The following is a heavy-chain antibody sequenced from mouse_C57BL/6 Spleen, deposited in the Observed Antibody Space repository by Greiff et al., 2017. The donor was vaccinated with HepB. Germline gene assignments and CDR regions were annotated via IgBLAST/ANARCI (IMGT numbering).Heavy chain of an antibody. CDR3: TVRISPSTWFAY. CDR1: GFTFSNYW. CDR2: IRLKSDNYAT. Sequence: EVKVEESGGGLVQPGGSMKLSCVASGFTFSNYWMNWVRQSPEKGLEWVAQIRLKSDNYATHYAESVKGRFTISRDDSKSSVYLQMNNLRAEDTGIYYCTVRISPSTWFAYWGQGTLVTVSA. V-gene: IGHV6-3*01. D-gene: IGHD2-4*01. J-gene: IGHJ3*01.